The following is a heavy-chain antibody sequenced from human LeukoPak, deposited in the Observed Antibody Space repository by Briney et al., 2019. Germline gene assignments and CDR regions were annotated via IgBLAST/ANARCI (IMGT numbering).Heavy chain of an antibody. CDR3: AKDHDSSGYYSYYFDY. Sequence: PGGSLRLSCAASGFTFSSYAMSWVRQAPGKGLERVSAISGSGGSTYYADSVKGRFTISRDNSKNTLYLQMNSLRAEDTAVYYCAKDHDSSGYYSYYFDYWGQGTLVTVSS. J-gene: IGHJ4*02. D-gene: IGHD3-22*01. V-gene: IGHV3-23*01. CDR2: ISGSGGST. CDR1: GFTFSSYA.